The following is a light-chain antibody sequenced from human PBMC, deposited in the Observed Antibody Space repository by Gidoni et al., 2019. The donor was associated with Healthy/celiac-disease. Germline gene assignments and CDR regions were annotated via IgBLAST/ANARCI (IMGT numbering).Light chain of an antibody. V-gene: IGKV3-11*01. CDR1: QSVSSY. CDR3: QQRSNWLT. J-gene: IGKJ4*01. Sequence: PGERATLSCSASQSVSSYLAWYQQKPGQAPRLLIYDASNRATGIPARFSGSGSGTDFTLTISSLEPEDFAVYYCQQRSNWLTFGGGTKVEIK. CDR2: DAS.